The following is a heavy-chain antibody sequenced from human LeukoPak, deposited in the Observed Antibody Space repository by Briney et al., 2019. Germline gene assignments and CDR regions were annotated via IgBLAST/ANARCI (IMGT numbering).Heavy chain of an antibody. CDR3: ARLSDYGDFDY. J-gene: IGHJ4*02. D-gene: IGHD4-17*01. Sequence: GASVKVSCKAPGGTFSSYAISWVRQAPGQGLEWMGRIIPILGIANYAQKFQGRVTITADKSTSTAYMELSSLRSEDTAVYYCARLSDYGDFDYWGQGTLVTVSS. CDR2: IIPILGIA. CDR1: GGTFSSYA. V-gene: IGHV1-69*04.